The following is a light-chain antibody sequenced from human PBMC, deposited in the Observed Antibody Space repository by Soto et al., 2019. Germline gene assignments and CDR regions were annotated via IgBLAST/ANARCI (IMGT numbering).Light chain of an antibody. CDR2: DVS. V-gene: IGLV2-11*01. J-gene: IGLJ1*01. CDR3: SSYTSSSTLGV. CDR1: SSDVGGYDY. Sequence: QSALTQPRSVSGSPGQSVTISCTGTSSDVGGYDYVSWYQQHPGRAPKVMIYDVSKRPSGVPNRFSGSKSGNTASLTISGLQAEDEADYYCSSYTSSSTLGVFGTGTKVTVL.